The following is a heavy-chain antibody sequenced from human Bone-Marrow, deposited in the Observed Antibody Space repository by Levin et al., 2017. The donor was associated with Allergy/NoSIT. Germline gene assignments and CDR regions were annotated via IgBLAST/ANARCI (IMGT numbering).Heavy chain of an antibody. CDR2: ISGSGGST. D-gene: IGHD2/OR15-2a*01. V-gene: IGHV3-23*01. CDR1: GFTFSSYA. CDR3: VLSVDFDY. J-gene: IGHJ4*02. Sequence: GESLKISCAASGFTFSSYAMSWVRQAPGKGLEWVSAISGSGGSTYYADSVKGRFTISRDNSKNTLYLQMNSLRAEDTAVYYCVLSVDFDYWGQGTLVTVSS.